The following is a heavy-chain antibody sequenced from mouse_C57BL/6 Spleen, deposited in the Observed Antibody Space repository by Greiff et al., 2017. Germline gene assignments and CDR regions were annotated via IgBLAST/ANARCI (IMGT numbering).Heavy chain of an antibody. Sequence: EVQLQQSVAELVRPGASVKLSCTASGFNIKNTYMPWVKQRPEQGLEWIGWIDPANGNTKYAPKFQGKATITADTSYNTAYLQLSSLTSEDTAIYYCANNTVVGGAMDYWGQGTSVTVSS. D-gene: IGHD1-1*01. J-gene: IGHJ4*01. CDR3: ANNTVVGGAMDY. CDR1: GFNIKNTY. V-gene: IGHV14-3*01. CDR2: IDPANGNT.